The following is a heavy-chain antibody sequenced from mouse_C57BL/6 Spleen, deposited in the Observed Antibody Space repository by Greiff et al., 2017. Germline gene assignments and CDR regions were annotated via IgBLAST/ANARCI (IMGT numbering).Heavy chain of an antibody. CDR3: ARGDYDDAGYAMGY. D-gene: IGHD2-4*01. J-gene: IGHJ4*01. CDR1: GYAFSSSW. Sequence: QVQLQQPGPELVKPGASVKISCKASGYAFSSSWMNWVKQRPGKGLEWIGRIYPGDGDTNYNGKFKGKATLTADKSSSTAYMQLSSLTSEDSAVYFCARGDYDDAGYAMGYWGQGASVTVSS. V-gene: IGHV1-82*01. CDR2: IYPGDGDT.